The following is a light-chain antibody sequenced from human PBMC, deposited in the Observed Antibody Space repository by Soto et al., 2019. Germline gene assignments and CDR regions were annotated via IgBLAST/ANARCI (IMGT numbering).Light chain of an antibody. CDR1: HSISSW. CDR3: QHYNSYSAA. Sequence: IQMTQSPSTLSASVGDRVTITCRASHSISSWLAWYQQKPGKAPKLLIYDASSLESGVPSRFSGSGSGTEFTLTISSLQPDDFATYYCQHYNSYSAAFGQGTKVDI. V-gene: IGKV1-5*01. J-gene: IGKJ1*01. CDR2: DAS.